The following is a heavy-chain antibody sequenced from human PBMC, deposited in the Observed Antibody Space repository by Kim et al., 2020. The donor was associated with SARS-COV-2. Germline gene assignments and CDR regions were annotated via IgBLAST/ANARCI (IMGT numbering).Heavy chain of an antibody. Sequence: DYAGSMNRRITINADTSQNHFSLQLNSVSPEDTAVYYCARDTPGQKAYDIWGQGTMVTVSS. CDR3: ARDTPGQKAYDI. J-gene: IGHJ3*02. V-gene: IGHV6-1*01.